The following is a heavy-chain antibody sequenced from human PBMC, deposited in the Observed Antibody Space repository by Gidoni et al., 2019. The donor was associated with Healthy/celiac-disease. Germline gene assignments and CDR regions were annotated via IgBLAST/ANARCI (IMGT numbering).Heavy chain of an antibody. CDR3: AKGPGPLKTLDTMIVVLNWFDP. J-gene: IGHJ5*02. CDR2: ISGSGGST. D-gene: IGHD3-22*01. CDR1: GFTFSSYA. Sequence: EVQLLESGGGLVQPGGSLRLSCAASGFTFSSYAMSWVRQAPGKGLEWVSAISGSGGSTYYADSVKGRFTISRDNSKNTLYLQMNSLRAEDTAVYYCAKGPGPLKTLDTMIVVLNWFDPWGQGTLVTVSS. V-gene: IGHV3-23*01.